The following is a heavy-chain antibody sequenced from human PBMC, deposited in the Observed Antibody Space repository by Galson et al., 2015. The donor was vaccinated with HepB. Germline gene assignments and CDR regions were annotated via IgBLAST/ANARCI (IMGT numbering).Heavy chain of an antibody. V-gene: IGHV4-39*07. CDR3: ARYDYYDSSGYDY. CDR2: IYYSGST. CDR1: GGSISSSSYY. D-gene: IGHD3-22*01. J-gene: IGHJ4*02. Sequence: ETLSLTCTVSGGSISSSSYYWGWIRQPPGKGLEWIGSIYYSGSTYYNPSLKSRVTISVDTSKNQFSLKLSSVTAADTAVYYCARYDYYDSSGYDYWGQGTLVTVSS.